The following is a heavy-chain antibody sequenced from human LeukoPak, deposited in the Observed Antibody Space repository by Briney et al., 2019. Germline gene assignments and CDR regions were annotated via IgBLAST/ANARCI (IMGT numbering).Heavy chain of an antibody. CDR1: GYTFTSYD. V-gene: IGHV1-8*03. CDR3: ARDRYGDLDAFDI. CDR2: MNPNSGNT. J-gene: IGHJ3*02. D-gene: IGHD4-17*01. Sequence: ASVKVSCKASGYTFTSYDINWVRQATGQGLEWIGWMNPNSGNTGYAQKFQGRVTITRNTSISTAYMELSSLRSEDTAVYYCARDRYGDLDAFDIWGQGTMVTVSS.